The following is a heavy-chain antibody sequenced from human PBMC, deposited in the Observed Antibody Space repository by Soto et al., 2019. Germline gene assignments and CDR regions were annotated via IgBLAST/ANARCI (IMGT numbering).Heavy chain of an antibody. Sequence: EVQLLESGGGLVQPGGSLRLSCAASGFTFSSYAMSWVRQAPGKGLEWVSAISGSGGSTYYADSVKGRFTISRDNSKNTLYLQMHSLRAEDTAVYYCAKAQRQQLVLTENFDYWGQGTMVTVSS. CDR2: ISGSGGST. CDR3: AKAQRQQLVLTENFDY. V-gene: IGHV3-23*01. J-gene: IGHJ4*02. CDR1: GFTFSSYA. D-gene: IGHD6-13*01.